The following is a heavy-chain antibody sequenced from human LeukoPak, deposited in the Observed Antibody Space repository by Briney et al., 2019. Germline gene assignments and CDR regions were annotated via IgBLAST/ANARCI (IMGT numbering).Heavy chain of an antibody. V-gene: IGHV1-8*01. CDR3: ARGASGGYFDWSKRYFDY. Sequence: ASVKVSCKASGYTFTSYDINWVRQATGQGLEWMGWINPNSGNTGYAQKFQGRVTMTRNTSISTAYMELSSLRSEDTAVYYCARGASGGYFDWSKRYFDYWGQGTLVTVSS. CDR1: GYTFTSYD. CDR2: INPNSGNT. D-gene: IGHD3-9*01. J-gene: IGHJ4*02.